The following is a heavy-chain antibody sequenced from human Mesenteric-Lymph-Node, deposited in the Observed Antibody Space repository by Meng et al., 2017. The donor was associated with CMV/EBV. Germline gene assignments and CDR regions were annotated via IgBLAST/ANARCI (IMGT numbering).Heavy chain of an antibody. V-gene: IGHV4-39*07. CDR3: ARDQGRYCSSTSCYTDYYYGMDV. Sequence: SQTLSLTCSVSGGSISSSSYYWGWIRQPPGKGLEWIGSIYYSGSTYYNPSLKSRVTISVDTSKNQFSLKLSSVTAADTAVYYCARDQGRYCSSTSCYTDYYYGMDVWGQGTTVTVSS. D-gene: IGHD2-2*02. J-gene: IGHJ6*02. CDR2: IYYSGST. CDR1: GGSISSSSYY.